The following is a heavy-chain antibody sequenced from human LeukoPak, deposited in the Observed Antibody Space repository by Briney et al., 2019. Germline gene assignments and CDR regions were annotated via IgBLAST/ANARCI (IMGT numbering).Heavy chain of an antibody. CDR3: AKWKDPTGYFDY. CDR2: ISGSGGST. D-gene: IGHD1-1*01. Sequence: GGSLRLSCAASGFTVSSNYMSWVRQAPGKGLEWVSAISGSGGSTYYADSVKGRFTISRDNSKNTLYLQMNSLRAEDTAVYYCAKWKDPTGYFDYWGQGTLVTVSS. V-gene: IGHV3-23*01. CDR1: GFTVSSNY. J-gene: IGHJ4*02.